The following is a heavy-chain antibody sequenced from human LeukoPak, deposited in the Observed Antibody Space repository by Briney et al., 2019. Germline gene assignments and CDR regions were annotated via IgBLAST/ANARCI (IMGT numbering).Heavy chain of an antibody. J-gene: IGHJ4*02. V-gene: IGHV3-21*01. Sequence: GGSLRLSCAASGFTFSSYSMNWVRQAPGKGLEWVSSISSSSSYIYYADSVKGRFTISRDNAKNSLYLQMNSLRAEDTAVYYCARDRYDFWSGYLKGIGLFDYWGQGTLVTVSS. CDR2: ISSSSSYI. CDR1: GFTFSSYS. D-gene: IGHD3-3*01. CDR3: ARDRYDFWSGYLKGIGLFDY.